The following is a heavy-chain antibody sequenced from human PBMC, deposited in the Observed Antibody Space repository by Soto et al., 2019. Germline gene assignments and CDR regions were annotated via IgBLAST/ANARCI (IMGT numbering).Heavy chain of an antibody. CDR2: IDPSDSYT. V-gene: IGHV5-10-1*01. CDR1: GYSFTSYW. J-gene: IGHJ6*04. Sequence: EVQLVQSGAEVKKPGESLRISCKGSGYSFTSYWISWVRQMPGKGLEWMGRIDPSDSYTNYSPSFQGHVTISADKSIRTGDLQWSSLKTSNNAMYYCARQAMITRPEHGIDVWGKGTRVTVSS. D-gene: IGHD3-16*01. CDR3: ARQAMITRPEHGIDV.